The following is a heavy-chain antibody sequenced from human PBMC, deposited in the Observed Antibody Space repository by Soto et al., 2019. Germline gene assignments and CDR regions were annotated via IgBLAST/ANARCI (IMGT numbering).Heavy chain of an antibody. CDR3: AKDIGNLGVY. D-gene: IGHD3-16*01. Sequence: EVQLVESGGGLVQPGRSLRLSCAASGFTFDDYAMHWVRQAPGKGLEWVSGISWNSGSIGYADSVKGRFTISRDNAKNSLYLQMNSLRAEDTALYYCAKDIGNLGVYWGQGTLVTVSS. CDR1: GFTFDDYA. J-gene: IGHJ4*02. V-gene: IGHV3-9*01. CDR2: ISWNSGSI.